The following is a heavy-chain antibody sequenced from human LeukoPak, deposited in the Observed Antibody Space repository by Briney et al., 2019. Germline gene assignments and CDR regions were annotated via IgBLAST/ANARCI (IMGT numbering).Heavy chain of an antibody. Sequence: GGSLRLSCAASGFTFSSYSMNWVRQAPGKGLEWVSSISSSSSYIYYADSVKGRFTISRDNAKNSLYLQMNSLRAEDTAVYYCARDSTTYSSSVPGYWGQGTLVTVSS. J-gene: IGHJ4*02. D-gene: IGHD6-13*01. CDR3: ARDSTTYSSSVPGY. CDR1: GFTFSSYS. V-gene: IGHV3-21*01. CDR2: ISSSSSYI.